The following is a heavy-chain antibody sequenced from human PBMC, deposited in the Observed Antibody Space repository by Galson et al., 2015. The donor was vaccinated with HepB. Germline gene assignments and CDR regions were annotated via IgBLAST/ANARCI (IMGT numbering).Heavy chain of an antibody. J-gene: IGHJ4*02. Sequence: DTLSLTCTVSGGSVNNDYWSWIRQPPGKGLQWMGYIYYSGSTNYNPSLKSRITMSIDTSKNQFSLKLSSVTAADTAVYYCARSLFGHDYIWGSYRQTVYFDSWGQGTLVTVSS. V-gene: IGHV4-59*02. D-gene: IGHD3-16*02. CDR3: ARSLFGHDYIWGSYRQTVYFDS. CDR2: IYYSGST. CDR1: GGSVNNDY.